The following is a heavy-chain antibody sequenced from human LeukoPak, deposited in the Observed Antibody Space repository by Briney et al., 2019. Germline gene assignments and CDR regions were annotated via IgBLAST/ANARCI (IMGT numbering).Heavy chain of an antibody. D-gene: IGHD2-21*02. Sequence: GGSLRLSCAASGFTFSSYATSWVRQAPGKGLEWVSAISGSGGSTYYADSVKGRFTISRDNSKNTLYLQMNSLRAEDTAVYYCAKALEAGDDYYYYYYGMDVWGLGTTVTVSS. CDR1: GFTFSSYA. V-gene: IGHV3-23*01. CDR2: ISGSGGST. CDR3: AKALEAGDDYYYYYYGMDV. J-gene: IGHJ6*02.